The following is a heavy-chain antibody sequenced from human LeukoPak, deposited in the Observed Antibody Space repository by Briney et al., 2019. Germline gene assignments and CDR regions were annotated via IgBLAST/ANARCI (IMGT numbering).Heavy chain of an antibody. CDR1: GGSISSGGYY. D-gene: IGHD4-4*01. Sequence: PSETLSLTCTVSGGSISSGGYYWSWLRQHPGKGLEWIVYIYYSGSTYYNPSLKSRVTISVDTSKNQFSLKLSSVTAADTAVYYCARAMTTVSLPTPIHFDYWGQGTLVTVSS. V-gene: IGHV4-31*03. CDR3: ARAMTTVSLPTPIHFDY. J-gene: IGHJ4*02. CDR2: IYYSGST.